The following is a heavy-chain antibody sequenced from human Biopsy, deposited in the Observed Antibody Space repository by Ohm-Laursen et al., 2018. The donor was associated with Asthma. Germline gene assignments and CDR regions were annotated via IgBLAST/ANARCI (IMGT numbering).Heavy chain of an antibody. D-gene: IGHD5-12*01. J-gene: IGHJ6*02. CDR2: LIPVLGTP. V-gene: IGHV1-69*01. CDR3: ARGYSGSDRIVYYYSGLEV. Sequence: SSVKVSCKASGDSFSNYAISWVRQAPGQGLEWMGGLIPVLGTPDHAQMFEGRVTITADESTSTANMELSSLSSEDTAVYYCARGYSGSDRIVYYYSGLEVWGQGTTVTVSS. CDR1: GDSFSNYA.